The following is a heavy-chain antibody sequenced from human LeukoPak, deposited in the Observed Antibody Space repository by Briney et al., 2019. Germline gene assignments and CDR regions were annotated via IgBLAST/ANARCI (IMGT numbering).Heavy chain of an antibody. D-gene: IGHD5-24*01. Sequence: ASVKVSCKASEYTFTSYYMHWVRQAPGQGLEWMGIINPSGGSTSYAQKFQGRVTMTRDTSTSTVYMELSSLRSEDTAVYYCARDRQIEMATIGFDYWGQGTLVTVSS. CDR1: EYTFTSYY. V-gene: IGHV1-46*01. CDR2: INPSGGST. CDR3: ARDRQIEMATIGFDY. J-gene: IGHJ4*02.